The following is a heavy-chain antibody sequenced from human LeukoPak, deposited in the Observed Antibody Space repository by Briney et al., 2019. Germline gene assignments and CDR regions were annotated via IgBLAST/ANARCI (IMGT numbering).Heavy chain of an antibody. CDR3: AKARYYYGSGSYYIDY. D-gene: IGHD3-10*01. Sequence: GGSLRLSCAASGFTFSSYAMSWVRQAPGKGLEWVSAISGSGGSTYYADSVKGRFTISRDNSKNTLYLQMNSLRAEDTAVYYCAKARYYYGSGSYYIDYWGQGTLVTVSS. CDR2: ISGSGGST. J-gene: IGHJ4*02. V-gene: IGHV3-23*01. CDR1: GFTFSSYA.